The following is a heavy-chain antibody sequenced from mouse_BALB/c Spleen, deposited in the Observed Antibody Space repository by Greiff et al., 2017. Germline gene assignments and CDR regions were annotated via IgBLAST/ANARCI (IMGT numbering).Heavy chain of an antibody. CDR1: GYTFTDYA. V-gene: IGHV1S137*01. CDR2: ISTYYGDA. J-gene: IGHJ3*01. Sequence: VQLQQSGAELVRPGVSVKISCKGSGYTFTDYAMHWVKQSHAKSLEWIGVISTYYGDASYNQKFKGRATMTVDKSSSTAYMELARLTSEDSAIYYCARRDYEAWFAYWGQGTLVTVSA. D-gene: IGHD2-4*01. CDR3: ARRDYEAWFAY.